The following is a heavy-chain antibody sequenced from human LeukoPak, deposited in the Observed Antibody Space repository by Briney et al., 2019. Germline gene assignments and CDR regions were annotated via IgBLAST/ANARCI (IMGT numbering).Heavy chain of an antibody. Sequence: GASVKVSCTASGYIFTGYYLHWVRQALGQGLEWMGRINPNTGGTDYAQKFQGRVTMTRDTSISTAYMEVSRLTSDDAAVYFCAISRDYGDYYYFDSWGQGTLVTVSS. D-gene: IGHD4-17*01. CDR1: GYIFTGYY. V-gene: IGHV1-2*06. CDR2: INPNTGGT. CDR3: AISRDYGDYYYFDS. J-gene: IGHJ4*02.